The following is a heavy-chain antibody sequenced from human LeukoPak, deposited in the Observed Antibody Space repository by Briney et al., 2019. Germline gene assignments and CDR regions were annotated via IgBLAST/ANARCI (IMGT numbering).Heavy chain of an antibody. CDR1: GGSFSGYY. D-gene: IGHD6-13*01. CDR2: INHSGST. Sequence: SETLSLTCAVYGGSFSGYYWSWIRQPPGKGLEWIGEINHSGSTNYNPSLKSRVTISVDTSKNQFSLQLNSVTPEDTAVYYCARDRIAAAGTLGQEVDYWGQGTLVTVSS. V-gene: IGHV4-34*01. CDR3: ARDRIAAAGTLGQEVDY. J-gene: IGHJ4*02.